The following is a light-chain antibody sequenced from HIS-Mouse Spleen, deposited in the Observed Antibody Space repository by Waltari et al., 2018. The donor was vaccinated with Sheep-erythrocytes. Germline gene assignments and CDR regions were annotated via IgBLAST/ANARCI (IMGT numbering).Light chain of an antibody. CDR2: WAS. Sequence: DIVMTQSPDSLAVSLGERATINCKSSQSVLYSCNNKNYLAWYQQKPGQPPKLLIYWASTRESGVPDRFSGSGSETDFTLTISSLQAEDVAVYYCQQYYSTLLTFGGGTKVEIK. J-gene: IGKJ4*01. CDR1: QSVLYSCNNKNY. CDR3: QQYYSTLLT. V-gene: IGKV4-1*01.